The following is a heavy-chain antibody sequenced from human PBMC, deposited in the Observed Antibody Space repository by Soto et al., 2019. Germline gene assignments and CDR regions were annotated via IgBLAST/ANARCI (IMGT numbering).Heavy chain of an antibody. Sequence: ASVKVSCKASEYTFTSYYMHWVRQAPGQGLEWMGIINPSGGSTSYAQKFQGRVTMTRDASTSTVYMELSSLRSEDTAVYYCARIAGYYGSGSYYDYWGQGTLVTVSS. D-gene: IGHD3-10*01. V-gene: IGHV1-46*01. CDR1: EYTFTSYY. CDR2: INPSGGST. J-gene: IGHJ4*02. CDR3: ARIAGYYGSGSYYDY.